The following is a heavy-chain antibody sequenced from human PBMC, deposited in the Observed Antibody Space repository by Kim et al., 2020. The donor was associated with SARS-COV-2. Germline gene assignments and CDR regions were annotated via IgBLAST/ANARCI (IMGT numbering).Heavy chain of an antibody. CDR2: ISYDGSNK. V-gene: IGHV3-33*05. Sequence: GGSLRLSCAASGFTFSSYGMHWVRQAPGKGLEWVAVISYDGSNKYYADSVKGRFTISRDNSKNTLYLQMNSLRAEDTAVYYCARDREVLYGACDYWGQGTLVTVSS. J-gene: IGHJ4*02. D-gene: IGHD2-8*01. CDR3: ARDREVLYGACDY. CDR1: GFTFSSYG.